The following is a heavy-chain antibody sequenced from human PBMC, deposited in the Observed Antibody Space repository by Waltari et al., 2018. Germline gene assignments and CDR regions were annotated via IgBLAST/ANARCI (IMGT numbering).Heavy chain of an antibody. CDR2: IKQEGSEK. D-gene: IGHD6-13*01. CDR1: GFTFSSYW. J-gene: IGHJ4*02. CDR3: ARGPHSSSWYGIDY. V-gene: IGHV3-7*01. Sequence: EVQLVESGGGLVQPGGSLRLSCAASGFTFSSYWMSWVRQAPGKGLGWVANIKQEGSEKYYVDSVKGRFTISRDNAKNSLYLQMNSLRAEDTAVYYCARGPHSSSWYGIDYWGQGTLVTVSS.